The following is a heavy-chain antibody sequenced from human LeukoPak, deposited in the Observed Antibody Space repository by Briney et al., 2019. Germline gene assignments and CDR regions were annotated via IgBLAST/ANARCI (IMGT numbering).Heavy chain of an antibody. CDR3: AKVRSENYYDSSGYPAFQH. D-gene: IGHD3-22*01. CDR2: IYSGGST. CDR1: GFTVSSNY. Sequence: GGSLRLSCAASGFTVSSNYMSWVRQAPGKGLEWGSVIYSGGSTYYADSVKGRFTISRDNSKNTLYLQMNSLRAEDTAVYYCAKVRSENYYDSSGYPAFQHWGQGTLVTVSS. V-gene: IGHV3-53*01. J-gene: IGHJ1*01.